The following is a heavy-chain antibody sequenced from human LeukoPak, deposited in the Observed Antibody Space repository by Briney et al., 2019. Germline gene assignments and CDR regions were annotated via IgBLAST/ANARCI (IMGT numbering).Heavy chain of an antibody. CDR2: IFGSGGSA. D-gene: IGHD2-15*01. V-gene: IGHV3-23*01. Sequence: GGSLRLSCAASGFTFGSYAMYGVRQAPGKGLEWVSGIFGSGGSAHYADSVKGRFTISRDNSKNTVYLQMDSLRAEDTATYYCAKTTTGYSSGRYPAWPIDYWGQGTLVTVSS. J-gene: IGHJ4*02. CDR3: AKTTTGYSSGRYPAWPIDY. CDR1: GFTFGSYA.